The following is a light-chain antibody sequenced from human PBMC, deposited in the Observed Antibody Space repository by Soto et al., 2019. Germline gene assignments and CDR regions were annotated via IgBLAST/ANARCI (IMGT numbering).Light chain of an antibody. CDR1: SSDVGSYNL. J-gene: IGLJ1*01. CDR2: EVS. CDR3: CSYAGSSIFYV. V-gene: IGLV2-23*02. Sequence: QSVLTQPASVSGSPGQSITISCTGTSSDVGSYNLVSWYQQHPGKAPKLMIYEVSKRPSGVSNRFSGSKSGNTASLTISGLQAEDEADYYCCSYAGSSIFYVFGTGTKVTAL.